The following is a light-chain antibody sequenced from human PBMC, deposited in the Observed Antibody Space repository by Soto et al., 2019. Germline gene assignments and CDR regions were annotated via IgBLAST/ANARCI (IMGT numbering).Light chain of an antibody. CDR1: SSNIGAGYD. CDR2: GNS. Sequence: QSVLTQPPSVSGAPGQRVTISCTGSSSNIGAGYDVHWYQKLPGTAPKLLIYGNSNRPSGVPDRVSGSKSGTSASLAITGLQAEDEADYYCQSYDSSLSGVVFGGGTKVTVL. V-gene: IGLV1-40*01. CDR3: QSYDSSLSGVV. J-gene: IGLJ2*01.